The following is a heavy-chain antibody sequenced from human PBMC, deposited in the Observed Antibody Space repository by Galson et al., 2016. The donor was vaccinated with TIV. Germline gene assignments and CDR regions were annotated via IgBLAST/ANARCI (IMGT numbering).Heavy chain of an antibody. D-gene: IGHD2-15*01. CDR1: GFTFSAST. CDR2: VRTKPNNHAT. Sequence: SLRLSCAASGFTFSASTMHWVRQASGKGLEWVARVRTKPNNHATAYAASVEGRFNISRDDSKNTAYLQMNSLITEDTAVYYCTKSEDFVVFHHWGQGALVAVSS. CDR3: TKSEDFVVFHH. J-gene: IGHJ4*02. V-gene: IGHV3-73*01.